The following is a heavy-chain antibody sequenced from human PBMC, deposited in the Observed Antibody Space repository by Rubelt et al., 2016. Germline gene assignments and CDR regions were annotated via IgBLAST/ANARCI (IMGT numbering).Heavy chain of an antibody. CDR1: GGSISSYY. CDR3: ARATYHYESSSYSPFDY. V-gene: IGHV4-59*12. Sequence: QVQLQESGPGLVKPSETLSLTCTVSGGSISSYYWTWIRQPPGKGLEWIASIYHSGGTYYNPSLKSRVTISVDTSKDQLTLRLSSVTAADTAVYYCARATYHYESSSYSPFDYWGQGTLVTVSS. CDR2: IYHSGGT. J-gene: IGHJ4*02. D-gene: IGHD3-22*01.